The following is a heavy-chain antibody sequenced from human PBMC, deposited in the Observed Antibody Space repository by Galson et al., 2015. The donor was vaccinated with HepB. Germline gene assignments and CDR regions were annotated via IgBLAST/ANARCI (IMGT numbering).Heavy chain of an antibody. D-gene: IGHD3-3*01. CDR1: RFTFSIYS. CDR3: AASWSTEPPRVAFDP. V-gene: IGHV3-48*01. CDR2: ISNIGNAI. Sequence: SLRLSCAASRFTFSIYSMNWVRQAPGKGLEWISYISNIGNAIYYADSVRGRFTISRDNAKNSLYLQMNSLRAEDTAVYYWAASWSTEPPRVAFDPWGQGTLVTVSS. J-gene: IGHJ5*02.